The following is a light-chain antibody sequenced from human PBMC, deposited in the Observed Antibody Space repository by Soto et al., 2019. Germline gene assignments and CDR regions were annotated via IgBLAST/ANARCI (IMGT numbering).Light chain of an antibody. CDR3: QQYHSYLT. Sequence: DFQIRRPPSTLSASVGDRVTITWRASQNIRSRFGWFQQKPGNATKLIIYDASSVESRVSQSFSGRSSGTEFTLTISILQTDDFPTYYCQQYHSYLTFGQGTKVDI. J-gene: IGKJ1*01. CDR2: DAS. CDR1: QNIRSR. V-gene: IGKV1-5*01.